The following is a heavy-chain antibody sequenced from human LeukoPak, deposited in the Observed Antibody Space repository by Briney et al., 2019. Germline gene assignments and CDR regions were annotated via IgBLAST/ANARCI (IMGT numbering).Heavy chain of an antibody. CDR3: ARDNSGGSTWWFDP. CDR1: GFTFTSYY. V-gene: IGHV1-46*01. D-gene: IGHD2-15*01. J-gene: IGHJ5*02. CDR2: INPSGSYT. Sequence: GASVKVSCKASGFTFTSYYMHWVRQAPGQGLEWMGIINPSGSYTSYAQKFQGRVTMTRDTSTSTVYMELSSLRSEDTAVCYCARDNSGGSTWWFDPWGQGTLVTVSA.